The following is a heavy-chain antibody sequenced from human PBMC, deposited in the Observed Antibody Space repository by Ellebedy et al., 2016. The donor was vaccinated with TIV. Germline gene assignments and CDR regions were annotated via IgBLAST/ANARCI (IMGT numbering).Heavy chain of an antibody. D-gene: IGHD3-10*01. CDR3: ARQAGGSGTYYHHNYHYMDV. CDR2: IYPGDSDT. V-gene: IGHV5-51*01. J-gene: IGHJ6*03. Sequence: GESLKISCKGSGYSFTTYWISWVRQMPGKGLEWMAIIYPGDSDTRYSPSFQGQVTISVDKFISTAYLQWSSLKASDTAMYYCARQAGGSGTYYHHNYHYMDVWGKGTTVTVSS. CDR1: GYSFTTYW.